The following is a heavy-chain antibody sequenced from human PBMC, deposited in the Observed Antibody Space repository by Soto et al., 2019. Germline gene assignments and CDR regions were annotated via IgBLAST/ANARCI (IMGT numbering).Heavy chain of an antibody. Sequence: GESLKISCKGSGYSFTSYWISRVRPMPGKGLEWMGRIEPGDSYTNYIPSVQGHVTISADKSISTAYLQWSSLKASDTAMYYCARPDLSSSSPGYYYGMDVWGQGTMVTVSS. D-gene: IGHD6-6*01. CDR1: GYSFTSYW. CDR2: IEPGDSYT. J-gene: IGHJ6*02. V-gene: IGHV5-10-1*01. CDR3: ARPDLSSSSPGYYYGMDV.